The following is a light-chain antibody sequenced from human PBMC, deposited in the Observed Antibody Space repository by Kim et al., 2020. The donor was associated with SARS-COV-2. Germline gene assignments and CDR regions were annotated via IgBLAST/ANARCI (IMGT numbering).Light chain of an antibody. J-gene: IGLJ2*01. Sequence: SPGQTANINCYGESLGNKYVSWYQQRAGQAPVLVIYHDMKRPSGIPERMSASNSGSSATLTISETQDMDEADYYCQAWDSDSYVAFGGGTQLTVL. CDR2: HDM. CDR1: SLGNKY. V-gene: IGLV3-1*01. CDR3: QAWDSDSYVA.